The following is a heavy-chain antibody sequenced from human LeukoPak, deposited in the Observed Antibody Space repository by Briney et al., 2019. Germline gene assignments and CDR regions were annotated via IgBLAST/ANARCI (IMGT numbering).Heavy chain of an antibody. CDR3: ARDPTTVITTPYYFDA. J-gene: IGHJ4*02. CDR2: INHRGIT. CDR1: GGSFFGYH. D-gene: IGHD4-23*01. Sequence: SETLSLTCAVSGGSFFGYHWNWIRQVPGKGLEWIGEINHRGITNYNPSLKSRVTISVDTSKNQFSLRLRSVTAADTAVYYCARDPTTVITTPYYFDACGQGTLVTVSS. V-gene: IGHV4-34*01.